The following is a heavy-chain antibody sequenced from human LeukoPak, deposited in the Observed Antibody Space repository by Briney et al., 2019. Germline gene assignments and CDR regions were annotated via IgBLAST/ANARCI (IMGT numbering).Heavy chain of an antibody. CDR1: GFTFSSYS. V-gene: IGHV3-21*01. Sequence: GGSLRLFSAASGFTFSSYSMNWVRQAPGKELEWVSSISSSSSYIYHADSVKGRFTISRDNAKNSLYLQMNSLRAEDTAVYYCARDDRRAVAGILFPPYGMDVWGQGTTVTVSS. D-gene: IGHD6-19*01. CDR2: ISSSSSYI. CDR3: ARDDRRAVAGILFPPYGMDV. J-gene: IGHJ6*02.